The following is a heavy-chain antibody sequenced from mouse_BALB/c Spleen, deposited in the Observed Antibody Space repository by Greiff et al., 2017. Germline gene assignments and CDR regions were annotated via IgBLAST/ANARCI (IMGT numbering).Heavy chain of an antibody. CDR3: ARSRGKGAYAMDY. Sequence: QVQLKESGAELAKPGASVKMSCKASGYTFTSYWMHWVKQRPGQGPEWIGYINPSTGYTEYNQKFKDKATLTADKSSSTAYMQLSSLTSEDSAVYYCARSRGKGAYAMDYWGQGTSVTVSS. J-gene: IGHJ4*01. CDR1: GYTFTSYW. CDR2: INPSTGYT. D-gene: IGHD1-3*01. V-gene: IGHV1-7*01.